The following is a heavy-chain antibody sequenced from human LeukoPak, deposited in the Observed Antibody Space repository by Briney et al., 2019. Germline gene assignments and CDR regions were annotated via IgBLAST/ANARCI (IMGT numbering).Heavy chain of an antibody. J-gene: IGHJ4*02. D-gene: IGHD3-10*01. CDR3: AKGLEGNMVRGVTPFDY. CDR1: GFTFSSYG. V-gene: IGHV3-30*18. CDR2: ISYDGSNK. Sequence: GGSLRLSCAASGFTFSSYGMHWVRQAPGKGLEWVAVISYDGSNKYYADSVKGRFTISRDNSKNTLYLQMNSLRAEDTAVYYCAKGLEGNMVRGVTPFDYWGQGTLVTVSS.